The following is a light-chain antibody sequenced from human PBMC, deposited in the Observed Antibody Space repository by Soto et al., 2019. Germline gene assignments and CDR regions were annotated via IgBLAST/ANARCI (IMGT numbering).Light chain of an antibody. CDR3: CSYAGSSLPWV. V-gene: IGLV2-23*02. CDR2: EVS. Sequence: QSALTQPASVSGSPGQSITISCTGTSSDVGSYNLVSWYQQHPGKAPKLMIYEVSKRPSGVSNRFSGSKSGNTASLTISGLQAEDEADYYCCSYAGSSLPWVFGGGTKLTVL. J-gene: IGLJ3*02. CDR1: SSDVGSYNL.